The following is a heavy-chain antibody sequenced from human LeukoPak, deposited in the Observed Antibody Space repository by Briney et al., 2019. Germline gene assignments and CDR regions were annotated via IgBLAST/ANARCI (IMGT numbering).Heavy chain of an antibody. CDR2: IYTSGST. CDR1: GGSISSYY. V-gene: IGHV4-4*07. CDR3: AGQLTTVTIKGYHDAFDI. Sequence: SETLSLTCTVSGGSISSYYWSWIRQPAGKGLEWIGRIYTSGSTNYNPSLKSRVTMSVDTSKNQFSLKLSSVTAADTAVYYCAGQLTTVTIKGYHDAFDIWGQGTMVTVSS. J-gene: IGHJ3*02. D-gene: IGHD4-17*01.